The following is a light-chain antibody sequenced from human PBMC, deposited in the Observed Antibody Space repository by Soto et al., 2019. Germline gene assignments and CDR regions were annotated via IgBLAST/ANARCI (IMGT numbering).Light chain of an antibody. CDR1: QSLLLSNGYNY. V-gene: IGKV2-28*01. Sequence: DIVMTQSPLSLPVAPGEPASISCRSSQSLLLSNGYNYLDWYLQKPGQSPQLLIYFGSNRASGVPDRFGGSGSGTDFTLKISRVEAEDVGVYYCMQDLQTPWTFGGGTKVEIK. J-gene: IGKJ4*01. CDR2: FGS. CDR3: MQDLQTPWT.